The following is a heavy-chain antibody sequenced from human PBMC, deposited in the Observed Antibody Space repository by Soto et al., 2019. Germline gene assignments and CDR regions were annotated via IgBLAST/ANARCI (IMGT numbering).Heavy chain of an antibody. CDR1: GGTFSSYA. CDR2: IIPIFGTA. CDR3: ARILYFYVSSGYPQGAFDI. J-gene: IGHJ3*02. D-gene: IGHD3-22*01. V-gene: IGHV1-69*12. Sequence: QVQLVQSGAEVKKPGSSVKVSCKASGGTFSSYAISWVRQAPGQGLEWMGGIIPIFGTANYAQKFQGRVTITADESTRTAYMELSSLRSEDTAVYYCARILYFYVSSGYPQGAFDIWGQGTMVTVSS.